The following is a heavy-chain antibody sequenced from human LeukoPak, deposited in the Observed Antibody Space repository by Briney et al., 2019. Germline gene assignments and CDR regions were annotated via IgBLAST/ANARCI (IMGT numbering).Heavy chain of an antibody. J-gene: IGHJ4*02. CDR3: ARGRWDTMIVVVINPYFDY. D-gene: IGHD3-22*01. Sequence: GGSLRLSCAASGFTFSSYSMNWVRQAPGKGLEWVSYISSSSSTIYYADSVKGRFTISRDNAKNSLYLQMNSLRAEDTAVYYCARGRWDTMIVVVINPYFDYWGQGTLVTVSS. CDR2: ISSSSSTI. V-gene: IGHV3-48*01. CDR1: GFTFSSYS.